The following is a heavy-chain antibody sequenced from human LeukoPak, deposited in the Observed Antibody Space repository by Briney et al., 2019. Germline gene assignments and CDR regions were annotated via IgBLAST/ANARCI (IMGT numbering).Heavy chain of an antibody. J-gene: IGHJ4*02. CDR3: ASGSGSYPSFDY. CDR2: INHSGST. D-gene: IGHD1-26*01. Sequence: SETLSLTCTVSGGSISSYYWSWIRQPPGKGLEWIGEINHSGSTNYNPSLKSRVTISVDTSKNQFSLKLSSVTAADTAVYYCASGSGSYPSFDYWGQGTLVTVSS. V-gene: IGHV4-34*01. CDR1: GGSISSYY.